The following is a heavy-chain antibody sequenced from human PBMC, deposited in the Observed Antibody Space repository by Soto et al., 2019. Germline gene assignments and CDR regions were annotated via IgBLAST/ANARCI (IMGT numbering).Heavy chain of an antibody. Sequence: GGSLRLSCAASGFTFSSYSMNWVRQAPGKGLEWVSSISSSSSYIYHADSVKGRFTISRDNAKNSLYLQMNSLRAEDTAVYYCARGVYGSSLWSGRYGMEVWGQGTTVTVSS. CDR1: GFTFSSYS. V-gene: IGHV3-21*01. CDR3: ARGVYGSSLWSGRYGMEV. CDR2: ISSSSSYI. J-gene: IGHJ6*02. D-gene: IGHD3-3*01.